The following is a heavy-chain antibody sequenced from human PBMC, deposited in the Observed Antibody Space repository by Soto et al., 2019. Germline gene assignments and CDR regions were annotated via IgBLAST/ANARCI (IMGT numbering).Heavy chain of an antibody. CDR2: ISLYSDGT. CDR1: GYTFSNYG. D-gene: IGHD2-2*01. J-gene: IGHJ5*02. V-gene: IGHV1-18*01. Sequence: QVQLVQSGGEVKRPGASVKVSCKTSGYTFSNYGITWVRQAPGQPLEWLGWISLYSDGTNYAQKVQGRVSMTTGTSTTTAYMELRGLRSDDTAVYYCARVVPGAAAGFGPWGQGALVTVSS. CDR3: ARVVPGAAAGFGP.